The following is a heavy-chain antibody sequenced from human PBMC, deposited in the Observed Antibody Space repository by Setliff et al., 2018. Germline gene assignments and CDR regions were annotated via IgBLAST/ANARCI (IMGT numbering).Heavy chain of an antibody. Sequence: PGGSLRLSCTASGFTFSNYWMSWVRQAPGKGLEWVANIKEDGSEKYYVDSVKGRFIVSTDNAKNSLYLQMNSLRAEDTAIYSCAKFSSVPGSRFFDYWGQGTLVTVSS. V-gene: IGHV3-7*03. CDR2: IKEDGSEK. D-gene: IGHD2-2*01. CDR3: AKFSSVPGSRFFDY. CDR1: GFTFSNYW. J-gene: IGHJ4*02.